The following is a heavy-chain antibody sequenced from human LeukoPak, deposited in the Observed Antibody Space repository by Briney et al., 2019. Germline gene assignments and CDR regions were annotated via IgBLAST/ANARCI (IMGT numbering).Heavy chain of an antibody. CDR1: GFAFSNSA. CDR3: AREKFDS. Sequence: PGGSLRLSCAASGFAFSNSAMHWVRQAPGKGLEWVAVVSYEGTIKYYTDSAKGRFTISRDNSDNIISLEMNNLTTEDTARYFCAREKFDSWGQGALVTVSS. V-gene: IGHV3-30*14. CDR2: VSYEGTIK. J-gene: IGHJ5*01.